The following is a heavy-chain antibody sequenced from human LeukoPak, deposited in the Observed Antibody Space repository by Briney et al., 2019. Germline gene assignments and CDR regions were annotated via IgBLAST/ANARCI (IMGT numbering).Heavy chain of an antibody. CDR1: GGSISSYY. V-gene: IGHV4-59*01. Sequence: PSETLSLTCTVSGGSISSYYWSWIRQPPGKGLGWIGYIYYSGSTNYNPSLKSRVTISVDTSKNQFSLKLSSVTAADTAVYYCARGVSVVAAITGDYPTWYFDLWGRGTLVTVSS. CDR2: IYYSGST. CDR3: ARGVSVVAAITGDYPTWYFDL. J-gene: IGHJ2*01. D-gene: IGHD2-15*01.